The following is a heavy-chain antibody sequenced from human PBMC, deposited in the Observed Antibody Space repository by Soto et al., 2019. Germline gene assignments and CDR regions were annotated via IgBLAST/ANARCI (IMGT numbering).Heavy chain of an antibody. Sequence: QVQLVQSGAEVKKPGSSVKVSCKASGGTFSSYAIRWVRQAPGQGLEWMGGIIPIFGTANYAQKFQGRVTITADESTSTVYMELSSLRSDDTAVYYCTRDVIAAAGTAGWGQGTLVTVSS. D-gene: IGHD6-13*01. J-gene: IGHJ4*02. CDR3: TRDVIAAAGTAG. CDR2: IIPIFGTA. CDR1: GGTFSSYA. V-gene: IGHV1-69*12.